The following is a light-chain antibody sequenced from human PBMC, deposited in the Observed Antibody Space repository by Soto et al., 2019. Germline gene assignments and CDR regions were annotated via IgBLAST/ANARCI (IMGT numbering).Light chain of an antibody. Sequence: QSALTQPASMSGSPGQSITISCTGTSSDVGTFNYVSWYQQHPGKAPKLMIYDVTNRPSGVSNRFSGSKSGNTASLTISGLQAEDEADYYCSSYTSSNTVVFGGGTKVTVL. CDR2: DVT. CDR3: SSYTSSNTVV. V-gene: IGLV2-14*01. CDR1: SSDVGTFNY. J-gene: IGLJ3*02.